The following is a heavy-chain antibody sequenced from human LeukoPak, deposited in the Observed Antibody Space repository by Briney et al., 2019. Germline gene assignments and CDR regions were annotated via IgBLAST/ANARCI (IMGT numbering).Heavy chain of an antibody. CDR2: IKGDGIST. CDR1: GFDFSSNW. J-gene: IGHJ4*02. CDR3: AKDHYWSIDY. D-gene: IGHD3-3*01. V-gene: IGHV3-74*01. Sequence: GGSLRLSCVASGFDFSSNWMHWVRHAPGQGLVWVSRIKGDGISTNYADSVKGRFTISRDIAKNTLYLQMNSLRAEDTGVYYCAKDHYWSIDYWGQGTLVTVSS.